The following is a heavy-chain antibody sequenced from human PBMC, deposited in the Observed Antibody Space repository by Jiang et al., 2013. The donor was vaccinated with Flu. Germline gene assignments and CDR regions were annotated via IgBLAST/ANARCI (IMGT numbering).Heavy chain of an antibody. J-gene: IGHJ4*02. D-gene: IGHD4-17*01. Sequence: SLKISCKGSGYSFTSYWIGWVRQMPGKGWSGWGSSILVTLIPDTSPSFQGQVTISADKSISTAYLQWSSLKASDTAMYYCARLTTVYYFDYWGQGTLVTVSS. CDR3: ARLTTVYYFDY. CDR1: GYSFTSYW. V-gene: IGHV5-51*01. CDR2: SILVTLIP.